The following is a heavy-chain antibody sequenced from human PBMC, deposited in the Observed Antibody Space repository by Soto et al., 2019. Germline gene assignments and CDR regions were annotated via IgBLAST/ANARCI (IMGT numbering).Heavy chain of an antibody. CDR3: AKRVVVTATSYYFDY. J-gene: IGHJ4*02. CDR2: ISGDGEKT. D-gene: IGHD2-15*01. CDR1: GFSLSDYA. V-gene: IGHV3-23*01. Sequence: GGSLRLSCAASGFSLSDYAMTWVRQAPGKGLEWVSGISGDGEKTSYSDSVKGRFTISRDNSKNTLYLQMNSLRAEDTAVYYCAKRVVVTATSYYFDYWGQGTLVTVSS.